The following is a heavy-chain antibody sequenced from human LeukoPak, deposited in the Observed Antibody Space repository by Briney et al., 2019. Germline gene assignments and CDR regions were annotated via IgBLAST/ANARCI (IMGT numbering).Heavy chain of an antibody. D-gene: IGHD3-22*01. CDR1: GFTVSSSY. CDR3: ARSVHDTSGYAY. Sequence: GGSLRLSCAASGFTVSSSYMSWVRQAPGKGLEWVSVMYSGGATYYANSVKGRFTIPRDYSKNTLNLQMNNLGTEDTAVYFCARSVHDTSGYAYWGQGTLVTVSS. V-gene: IGHV3-66*02. J-gene: IGHJ4*02. CDR2: MYSGGAT.